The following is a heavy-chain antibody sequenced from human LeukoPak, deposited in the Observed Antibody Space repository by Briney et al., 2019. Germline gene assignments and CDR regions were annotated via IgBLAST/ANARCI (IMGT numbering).Heavy chain of an antibody. CDR2: IYHTGTT. CDR3: ARDDTGVIRGIRFHY. D-gene: IGHD3-10*01. Sequence: SETLSLTCAVSGASISSGYWWSWVRQPPGKGLEWIGEIYHTGTTNYNPSPKSRVTISVDKSKSQFSLNLNSVTAADTAVYYCARDDTGVIRGIRFHYWGQGTLVTVSS. J-gene: IGHJ4*02. CDR1: GASISSGYW. V-gene: IGHV4-4*02.